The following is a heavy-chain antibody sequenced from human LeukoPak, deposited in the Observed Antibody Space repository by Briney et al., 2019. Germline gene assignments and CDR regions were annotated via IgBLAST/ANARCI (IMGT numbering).Heavy chain of an antibody. CDR2: FDPEDGET. CDR1: GYTLTELS. CDR3: ATVGPYYYDGSGYYPFDY. V-gene: IGHV1-24*01. J-gene: IGHJ4*02. Sequence: ASVKVSCKVSGYTLTELSMHWVRQAPGKGLEWMGGFDPEDGETIYAQKFQGRVTMTEDTSTDTAYMELSSLRSEDTAVYYCATVGPYYYDGSGYYPFDYWGQGTLVTVSS. D-gene: IGHD3-22*01.